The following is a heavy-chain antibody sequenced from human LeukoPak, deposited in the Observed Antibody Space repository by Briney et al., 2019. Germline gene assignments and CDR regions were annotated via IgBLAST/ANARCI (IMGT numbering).Heavy chain of an antibody. CDR1: GFTLSNYW. Sequence: GGSLRLSCAASGFTLSNYWMSWVRQAPGKGLEWVANIKQDGSKLSYVDSVKGRFTVSRDNTKNSLYLQMNSLRAEDTAVYYCARWEARDTWVYDYWGQGTLVTVSS. D-gene: IGHD1-26*01. CDR2: IKQDGSKL. V-gene: IGHV3-7*01. J-gene: IGHJ4*02. CDR3: ARWEARDTWVYDY.